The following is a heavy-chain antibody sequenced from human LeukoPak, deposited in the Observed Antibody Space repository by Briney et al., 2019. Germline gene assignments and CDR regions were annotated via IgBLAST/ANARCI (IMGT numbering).Heavy chain of an antibody. J-gene: IGHJ6*03. Sequence: GGCLRLACSSHRFPLSSKFSGWGRQAPGKVPGLDSVIYSGSSTYYADTVKGRFTISRDNSKNTLYLQMNSLRAEDTAVYYCARNKVSSSWYYYYMDVWGKGTTVTVSS. CDR3: ARNKVSSSWYYYYMDV. CDR2: IYSGSST. D-gene: IGHD6-13*01. V-gene: IGHV3-53*01. CDR1: RFPLSSKF.